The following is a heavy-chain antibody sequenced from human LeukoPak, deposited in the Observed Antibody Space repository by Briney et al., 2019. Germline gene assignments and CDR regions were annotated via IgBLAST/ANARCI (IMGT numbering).Heavy chain of an antibody. J-gene: IGHJ6*02. CDR1: GGSISSSSYY. CDR3: ARDLGAYYDSSGFTDYGMDV. D-gene: IGHD3-22*01. CDR2: IYYSGST. V-gene: IGHV4-39*07. Sequence: PSETLSLTCTVSGGSISSSSYYWGWVRQPPGKGLEWIGSIYYSGSTYYNPSLKSRVTISVDTSKNQFSLKLSSVTAADTAVYYCARDLGAYYDSSGFTDYGMDVWGQGTTVTVSS.